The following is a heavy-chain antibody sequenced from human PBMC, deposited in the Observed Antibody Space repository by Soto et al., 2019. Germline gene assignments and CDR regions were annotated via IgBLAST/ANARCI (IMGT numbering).Heavy chain of an antibody. D-gene: IGHD6-19*01. CDR3: ARDRSSSWYNGTFYFDS. CDR1: GGTFTTYD. CDR2: IIPLFDAT. V-gene: IGHV1-69*06. J-gene: IGHJ4*02. Sequence: QVQLVQSGGEVRKPGSSVKVSCKASGGTFTTYDISWVRQAPGQGLEWMGGIIPLFDATKYAQKFQGRVTITADKSTDTAYMELSSLRSEDTAMYYCARDRSSSWYNGTFYFDSWGQGTLVTVSS.